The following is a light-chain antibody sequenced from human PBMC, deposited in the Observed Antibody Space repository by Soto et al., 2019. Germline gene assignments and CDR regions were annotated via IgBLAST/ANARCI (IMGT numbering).Light chain of an antibody. V-gene: IGKV1-27*01. Sequence: TQSPSTRAAYVGDRVPVSCRASQGISTYLAWYQQKPGKVPKXLIYAASTLQSGVPSRFSGSGAGTDFTLAISSLQPEDVETYFCQKYSSAALAFGQGTRLEIK. CDR2: AAS. J-gene: IGKJ5*01. CDR3: QKYSSAALA. CDR1: QGISTY.